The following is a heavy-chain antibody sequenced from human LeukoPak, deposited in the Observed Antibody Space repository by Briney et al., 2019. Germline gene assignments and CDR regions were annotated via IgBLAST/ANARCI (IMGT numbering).Heavy chain of an antibody. V-gene: IGHV3-15*01. CDR1: GFTFSNAW. D-gene: IGHD3-3*01. Sequence: GGSLRLSCAASGFTFSNAWMSWVRQAPGKGLEWVGRIKSKTDGGTTDYAAPVKGRFTISRDDSKNTLYLQMNSLKTEDTAVYYCTTEPPRYYDFWSGRLGYFDYWGQGTLVTVSS. CDR3: TTEPPRYYDFWSGRLGYFDY. CDR2: IKSKTDGGTT. J-gene: IGHJ4*02.